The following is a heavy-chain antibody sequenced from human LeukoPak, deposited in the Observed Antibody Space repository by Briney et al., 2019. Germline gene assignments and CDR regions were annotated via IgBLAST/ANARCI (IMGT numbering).Heavy chain of an antibody. CDR3: AKVTGTTSI. J-gene: IGHJ4*02. V-gene: IGHV3-64*01. Sequence: PGGSLRLSCAGSEFTFSNYALHWVRQAPGKGLEYVSAIRSNGNRTYYANSVKGRFTISRDNSKKTLYLQMGSLRADDTAVYYCAKVTGTTSIWGQGALVTVSP. CDR1: EFTFSNYA. D-gene: IGHD1-7*01. CDR2: IRSNGNRT.